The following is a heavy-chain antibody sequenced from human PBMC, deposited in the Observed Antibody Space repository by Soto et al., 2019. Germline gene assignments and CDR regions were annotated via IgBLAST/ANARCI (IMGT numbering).Heavy chain of an antibody. CDR2: TGSGTGPG. Sequence: KVSCKASGGSLSTNPISWVRQAPGQGLEWMGGTGSGTGPGNHAQKFQGRLTVTADKSTSTVYMELTNLSSEDTAVYYCARRDSGGFYRFFDSWGQGTLVTVSS. V-gene: IGHV1-69*06. D-gene: IGHD2-15*01. CDR1: GGSLSTNP. CDR3: ARRDSGGFYRFFDS. J-gene: IGHJ4*02.